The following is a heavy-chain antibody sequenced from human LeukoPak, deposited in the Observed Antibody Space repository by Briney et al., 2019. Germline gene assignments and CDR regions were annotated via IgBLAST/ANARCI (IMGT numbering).Heavy chain of an antibody. V-gene: IGHV1-69*13. CDR2: IIPIFGTA. CDR1: GGTFSSYA. Sequence: ASVKVSCKASGGTFSSYAIGWVRQAPGQGLEWMGGIIPIFGTANYAQKFQGRVTITADESTSTAYMELSSLRSEDTAVYYCARAQTLYYGILTADYWGQGTLVTVSS. CDR3: ARAQTLYYGILTADY. D-gene: IGHD3-9*01. J-gene: IGHJ4*02.